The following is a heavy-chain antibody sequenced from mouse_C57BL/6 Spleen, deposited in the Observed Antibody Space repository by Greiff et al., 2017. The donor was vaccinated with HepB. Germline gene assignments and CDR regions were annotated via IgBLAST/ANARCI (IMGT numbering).Heavy chain of an antibody. CDR1: GYTFTSYW. D-gene: IGHD4-1*01. V-gene: IGHV1-61*01. Sequence: QVQLQQPGAELVRPGSSVKLSCKASGYTFTSYWMDWVKQRPGQGLEWIGNIYPSDIETHYNQKFKDKATLTVDKSSSTAYMQLSSLTSEDSAVYYCARGHKLGGFAYWGQGTLVTVSA. CDR3: ARGHKLGGFAY. CDR2: IYPSDIET. J-gene: IGHJ3*01.